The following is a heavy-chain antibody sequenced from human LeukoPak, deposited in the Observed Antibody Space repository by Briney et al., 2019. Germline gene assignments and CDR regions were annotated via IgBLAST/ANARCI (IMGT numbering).Heavy chain of an antibody. CDR1: GFTFSSNN. Sequence: GGSLRLSCAASGFTFSSNNMNWVRQAPGKGLEWVSSISTSSSYIYYADSVKGRFTISRDNAKKSLYLQMNSLRAEDTAVYYCAIGFEVIADSSGYDYWGQGTLVTVSS. J-gene: IGHJ4*02. D-gene: IGHD3-22*01. CDR2: ISTSSSYI. V-gene: IGHV3-21*01. CDR3: AIGFEVIADSSGYDY.